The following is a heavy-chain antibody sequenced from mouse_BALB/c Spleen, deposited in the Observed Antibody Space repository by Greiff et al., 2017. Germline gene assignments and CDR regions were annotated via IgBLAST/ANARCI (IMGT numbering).Heavy chain of an antibody. CDR3: ARHEDGYPFAY. CDR1: GFTFSSYT. V-gene: IGHV5-12-2*01. CDR2: ISNGGGST. D-gene: IGHD2-3*01. Sequence: EVQLVESGGGLVQPGGSLKLSCAASGFTFSSYTMSWVRQTPEKRLEWVAYISNGGGSTYYPDTVKGRFTISRDNAKNTLYLQMSSLKSEDTAMYYCARHEDGYPFAYWGQGTLVTVSA. J-gene: IGHJ3*01.